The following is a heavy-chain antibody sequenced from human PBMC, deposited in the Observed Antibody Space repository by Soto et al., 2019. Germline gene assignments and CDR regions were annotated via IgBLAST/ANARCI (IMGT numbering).Heavy chain of an antibody. CDR2: INPSGGST. CDR1: GYTFTSYY. D-gene: IGHD3-10*01. CDR3: ARSYGSGSYYNMPFDY. Sequence: ASVKVSCKASGYTFTSYYMHWVRQAPGQGLEWMGIINPSGGSTSYAQKFQGRVTMTRDTSTSTVYMELSSLRSEDTAVYYCARSYGSGSYYNMPFDYWGQGTLVTVSS. V-gene: IGHV1-46*01. J-gene: IGHJ4*02.